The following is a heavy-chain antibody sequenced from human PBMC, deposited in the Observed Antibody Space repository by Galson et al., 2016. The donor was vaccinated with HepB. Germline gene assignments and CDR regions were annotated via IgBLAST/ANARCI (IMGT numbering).Heavy chain of an antibody. CDR1: GFSFSSYA. CDR2: IVDSGVTT. Sequence: SLRLSCAASGFSFSSYAMCWVRQAPGKGLEWVSAIVDSGVTTYYADSVRGRFTISRDNSKSTLYLQMNSLRAEDTAVYYCAKDTSWVLDFWGQGNLVTVS. J-gene: IGHJ4*02. D-gene: IGHD3-16*01. V-gene: IGHV3-23*01. CDR3: AKDTSWVLDF.